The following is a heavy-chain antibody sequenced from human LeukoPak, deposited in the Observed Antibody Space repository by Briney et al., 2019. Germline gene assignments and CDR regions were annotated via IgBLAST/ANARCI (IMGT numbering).Heavy chain of an antibody. CDR1: GFTFSDSY. Sequence: GGSLRLSCAASGFTFSDSYMTWVRQAPGKGVEWVAYISGSGHDINYSDSVKGRFTISRDNAKNSLYLQMSSLRVEDTAVYYCTRDLYSYGKGIPDYWGQGTLVTVSS. CDR2: ISGSGHDI. D-gene: IGHD5-18*01. J-gene: IGHJ4*02. CDR3: TRDLYSYGKGIPDY. V-gene: IGHV3-11*04.